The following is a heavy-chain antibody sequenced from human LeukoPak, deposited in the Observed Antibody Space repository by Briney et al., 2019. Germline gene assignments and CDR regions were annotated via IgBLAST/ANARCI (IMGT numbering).Heavy chain of an antibody. CDR2: ISGSGGSA. J-gene: IGHJ4*02. D-gene: IGHD3-22*01. CDR3: AKKLDYDSSGYLGAYFDY. V-gene: IGHV3-23*01. CDR1: GFTFSSYA. Sequence: GGSLRLSCAASGFTFSSYAMSWVRQAPGKGLEWVSAISGSGGSAYYADSVKGRFTTSRDNSKNTLYLQMNSLRAEDTAVYYCAKKLDYDSSGYLGAYFDYWGQGTLVTVSS.